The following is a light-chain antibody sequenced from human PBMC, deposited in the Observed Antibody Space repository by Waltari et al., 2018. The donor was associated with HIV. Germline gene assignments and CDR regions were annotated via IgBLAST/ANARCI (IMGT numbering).Light chain of an antibody. CDR2: EVF. CDR1: ASDIGYFDY. J-gene: IGLJ1*01. V-gene: IGLV2-11*01. Sequence: QSALTQPRSVSGSPGQSVTISCTGTASDIGYFDYVSWYQQYPAKSPKDILYEVFQRPSGCPDRFTASKSGITASLTISGLQDEDEADYYCCSYAGTYTYVFGSGTTVTVL. CDR3: CSYAGTYTYV.